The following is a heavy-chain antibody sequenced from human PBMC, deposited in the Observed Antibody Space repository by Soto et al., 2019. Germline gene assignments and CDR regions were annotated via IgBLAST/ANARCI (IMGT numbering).Heavy chain of an antibody. CDR1: GYTFTSYD. Sequence: ASVKVSCKASGYTFTSYDINWVRQATGQGLEWMGWMNPNSGNTGYAQKFQGRVTMTRNTSISTAYMELSSLRSEDTAVYYCARYARSGRESRVVIFGGFDPWGQGTLVTVSS. CDR2: MNPNSGNT. V-gene: IGHV1-8*01. J-gene: IGHJ5*02. CDR3: ARYARSGRESRVVIFGGFDP. D-gene: IGHD3-3*01.